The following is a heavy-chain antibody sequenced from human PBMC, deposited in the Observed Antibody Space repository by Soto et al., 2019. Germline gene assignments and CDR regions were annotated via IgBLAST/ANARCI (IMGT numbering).Heavy chain of an antibody. CDR3: ARHGSN. V-gene: IGHV4-39*01. Sequence: SDTLSLTCTDSGVSISNSSYYWGWIRRPPGKGLEWIGTIYYSGITYYNPSLKSRVTISVDTSKNQFSLKLTSVTAADTAVYYCARHGSNWGQGTLVTVSS. J-gene: IGHJ4*02. CDR2: IYYSGIT. CDR1: GVSISNSSYY.